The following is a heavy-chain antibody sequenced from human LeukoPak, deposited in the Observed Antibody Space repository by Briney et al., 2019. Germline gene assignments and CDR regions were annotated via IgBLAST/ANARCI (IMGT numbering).Heavy chain of an antibody. Sequence: PSETLSLTCSVSGGSIKNYYWSWLRRPPGKGLEWLGNIYFGGTTDYNSSLKSRLTISVDTFKNQLSLNLQSVTAADTATYYCARHRSDTGGKKGVNWFDPWGQGTLVTVSS. D-gene: IGHD4-23*01. CDR1: GGSIKNYY. J-gene: IGHJ5*02. CDR3: ARHRSDTGGKKGVNWFDP. CDR2: IYFGGTT. V-gene: IGHV4-59*01.